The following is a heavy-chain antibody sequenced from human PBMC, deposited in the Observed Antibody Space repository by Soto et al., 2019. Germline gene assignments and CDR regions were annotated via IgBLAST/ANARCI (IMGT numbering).Heavy chain of an antibody. Sequence: QITLKESGPTLVKPTQTLTLTCTFSGFSLSTSGVGVGWIRQPPGKALEWLALIYWDDDKRYSPSLKSRLTITQDTSKIQVVLTMTNMDPVDTATYYCAHLTEPGWYFDLWGRGTLVTVSS. CDR3: AHLTEPGWYFDL. J-gene: IGHJ2*01. CDR2: IYWDDDK. V-gene: IGHV2-5*02. CDR1: GFSLSTSGVG.